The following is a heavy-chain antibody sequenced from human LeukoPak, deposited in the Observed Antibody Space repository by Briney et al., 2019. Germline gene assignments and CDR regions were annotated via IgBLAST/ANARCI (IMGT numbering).Heavy chain of an antibody. J-gene: IGHJ5*02. V-gene: IGHV4-39*07. CDR1: GGSISSSSYY. CDR2: IYYSGST. CDR3: AREHSSSWFAATT. Sequence: SETLSLTCTVSGGSISSSSYYWGWIRQPPGKGLEWIGSIYYSGSTYYNPSLKSRVTISVDTSKNQFSLKLSSVTAADTAVYYCAREHSSSWFAATTWGQGTLVTVSS. D-gene: IGHD6-13*01.